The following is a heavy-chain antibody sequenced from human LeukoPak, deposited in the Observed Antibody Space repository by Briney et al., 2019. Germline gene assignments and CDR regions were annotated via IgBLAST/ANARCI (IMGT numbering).Heavy chain of an antibody. CDR1: GFTFNNDA. CDR3: ARDYADYVGYFFFDY. D-gene: IGHD4-17*01. J-gene: IGHJ4*02. CDR2: ISGVGETT. Sequence: GGSLRLSCAASGFTFNNDAMSWVRQAPGKGLECVSSISGVGETTYYADSAKGRFTISRDNSQNTLYLQMNSLRAEDTAVYYCARDYADYVGYFFFDYWGQGTLVTVSS. V-gene: IGHV3-23*01.